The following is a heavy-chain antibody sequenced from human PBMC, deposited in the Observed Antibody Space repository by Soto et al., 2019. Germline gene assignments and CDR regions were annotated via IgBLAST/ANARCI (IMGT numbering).Heavy chain of an antibody. CDR2: ISSTSVYM. J-gene: IGHJ4*02. Sequence: EVQLVESGGPLVQPGGSLKPSCPAPDFPLSTYNLNWFRQAPGKGLEWVASISSTSVYMYYANSLKGRFTISRANAKSSLYLQVNSLRAEDTAVYYCARGWLRDPWMYWGQGTLVTVSS. V-gene: IGHV3-21*01. D-gene: IGHD5-12*01. CDR3: ARGWLRDPWMY. CDR1: DFPLSTYN.